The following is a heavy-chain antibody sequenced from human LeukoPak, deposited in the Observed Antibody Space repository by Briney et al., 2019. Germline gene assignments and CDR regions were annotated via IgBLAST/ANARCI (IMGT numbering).Heavy chain of an antibody. CDR1: GFTFSSYW. J-gene: IGHJ4*02. CDR3: ARDPPTYYYDSSGFGG. CDR2: ISSSSSYI. Sequence: GGSLRLSCAAPGFTFSSYWMHWVRQAPGKGLEWVSSISSSSSYIYYADSVKGRFTISRDNAKNSLYLQMNSLRAEDTAVYYCARDPPTYYYDSSGFGGWGQGTLVTVSS. D-gene: IGHD3-22*01. V-gene: IGHV3-21*01.